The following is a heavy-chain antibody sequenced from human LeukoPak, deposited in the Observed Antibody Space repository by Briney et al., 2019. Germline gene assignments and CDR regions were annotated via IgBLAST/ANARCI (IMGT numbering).Heavy chain of an antibody. CDR3: ARRLVGGGVDY. Sequence: ASVKVSCKASGYTFTSYGISWVRQAPGQGLEWMGWTSAYNGNTNYARKLQGRVTMTTDTSTSTAYMELRSLRSDDTAVYYCARRLVGGGVDYWGQGTLVTVSS. CDR1: GYTFTSYG. D-gene: IGHD2-21*01. V-gene: IGHV1-18*04. CDR2: TSAYNGNT. J-gene: IGHJ4*02.